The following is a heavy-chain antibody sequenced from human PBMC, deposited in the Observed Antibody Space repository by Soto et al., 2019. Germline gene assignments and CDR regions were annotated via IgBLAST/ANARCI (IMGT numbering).Heavy chain of an antibody. CDR1: GFTFSTYG. CDR2: IFVYNGST. V-gene: IGHV1-18*01. J-gene: IGHJ3*02. D-gene: IGHD3-10*01. CDR3: ASHSFTMVRGIIGSPVDI. Sequence: QVLLVQSGAEVKKPGASVRVSCKASGFTFSTYGISWVRQAPGQGLEWMGRIFVYNGSTHYAQNYQGRLTMTTERSTSIAYMELRSLRSDDTPVYYCASHSFTMVRGIIGSPVDIWGQGTMITVSS.